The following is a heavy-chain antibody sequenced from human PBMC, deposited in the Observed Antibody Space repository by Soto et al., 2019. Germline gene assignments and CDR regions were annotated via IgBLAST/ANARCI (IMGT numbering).Heavy chain of an antibody. V-gene: IGHV1-3*01. CDR1: GYTFTSYA. J-gene: IGHJ6*02. CDR3: ARTEPSLVVIPAASSYYYYYGMDV. Sequence: ASVTVPCKASGYTFTSYAMHWVRQAPGQSMEWMGWINAGNGNTKYSQKFQGRVTITRDTSASPASMHLSSLGSEDTAVYYCARTEPSLVVIPAASSYYYYYGMDVWGQGTTVTVSS. D-gene: IGHD2-2*01. CDR2: INAGNGNT.